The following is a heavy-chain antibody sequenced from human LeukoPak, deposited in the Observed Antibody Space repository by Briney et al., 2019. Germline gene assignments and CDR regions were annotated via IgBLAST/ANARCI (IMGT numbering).Heavy chain of an antibody. CDR1: GGSISSSSYY. CDR2: IYYSGST. J-gene: IGHJ4*02. Sequence: SATLSLTCTVSGGSISSSSYYWGWIRQPPGKGLEWIGSIYYSGSTYYNPSLKSRVTISVDTSKNQFSLKMSSVTAAATAVYYCENTYYYDSSGYSYWGQGTLVTVSS. D-gene: IGHD3-22*01. CDR3: ENTYYYDSSGYSY. V-gene: IGHV4-39*01.